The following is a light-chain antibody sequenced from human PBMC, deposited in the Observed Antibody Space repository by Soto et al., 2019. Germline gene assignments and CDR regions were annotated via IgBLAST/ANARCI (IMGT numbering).Light chain of an antibody. J-gene: IGLJ3*02. CDR1: SSNIGSNT. CDR3: AAWDNSLNGPV. CDR2: TNN. Sequence: QSVLTQSPSASGTPGQRVTISCSGSSSNIGSNTVNWYQQFPGTAPKLVIYTNNQRPSGVPDRFSGSKSGTSASLAISGLQSDDEADYHCAAWDNSLNGPVFGGGTKLTVL. V-gene: IGLV1-44*01.